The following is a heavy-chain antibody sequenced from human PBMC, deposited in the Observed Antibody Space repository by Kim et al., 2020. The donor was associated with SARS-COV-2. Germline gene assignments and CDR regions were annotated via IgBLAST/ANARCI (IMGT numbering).Heavy chain of an antibody. CDR1: GYTFTSYA. D-gene: IGHD6-13*01. V-gene: IGHV7-4-1*02. J-gene: IGHJ6*02. CDR2: INTNTGNP. Sequence: ASVKVSCKASGYTFTSYAMNWVRQAPGQGLEWMGWINTNTGNPTYAQGFTGRFVFSLDTSVSTAYLQISSLKAEDTAVYYCARHTAAAGTNYYYYGMDVWGQGTTVTVSS. CDR3: ARHTAAAGTNYYYYGMDV.